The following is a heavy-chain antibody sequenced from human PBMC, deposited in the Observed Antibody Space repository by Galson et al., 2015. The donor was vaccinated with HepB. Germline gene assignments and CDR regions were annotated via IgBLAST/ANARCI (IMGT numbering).Heavy chain of an antibody. V-gene: IGHV3-15*01. J-gene: IGHJ4*02. D-gene: IGHD2-2*01. Sequence: SLRLSCAASGFTFSNAWMSWVRQAPGKGLEWVGRIKSKTDGGTTDYAAPVKGRFTISRDDSKNTLYLQMNSLKTEDTAVYYCTTDEQDRYCNSTSCYSIAWGQGTLVTVSS. CDR3: TTDEQDRYCNSTSCYSIA. CDR2: IKSKTDGGTT. CDR1: GFTFSNAW.